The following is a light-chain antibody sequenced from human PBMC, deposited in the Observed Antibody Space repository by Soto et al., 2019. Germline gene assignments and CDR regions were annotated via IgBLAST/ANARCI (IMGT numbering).Light chain of an antibody. CDR3: QQYYRYHQGFT. J-gene: IGKJ3*01. CDR2: AAS. Sequence: AIRMTQSPSSLSASTGDRVTITCRASQGISSYLAWYQQKPGKAPKLLIYAASTLQSGVRSRFSGSGSGTDFTLSISSLQSEDFATYDSQQYYRYHQGFTFGPGTKVDIK. CDR1: QGISSY. V-gene: IGKV1-8*01.